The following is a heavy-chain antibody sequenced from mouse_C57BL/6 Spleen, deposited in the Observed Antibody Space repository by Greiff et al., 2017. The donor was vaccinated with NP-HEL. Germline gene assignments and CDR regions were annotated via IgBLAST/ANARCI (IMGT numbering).Heavy chain of an antibody. V-gene: IGHV1-80*01. J-gene: IGHJ4*01. Sequence: VQLQQSGAELVKPGASVKISCKASGYAFSSYWMNWVKQRPGKGLEWIGQIYPGDGDTNYNGKFKGKATLTADKSSSTAYMQLSSLTSEDSAVYFCARKDYYGSSSYAMDYWGQGTSVTVSS. CDR2: IYPGDGDT. CDR1: GYAFSSYW. D-gene: IGHD1-1*01. CDR3: ARKDYYGSSSYAMDY.